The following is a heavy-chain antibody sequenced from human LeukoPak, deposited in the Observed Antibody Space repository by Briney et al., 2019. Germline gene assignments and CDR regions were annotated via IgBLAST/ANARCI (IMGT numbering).Heavy chain of an antibody. CDR1: RFTFSSYA. D-gene: IGHD3-16*02. CDR3: AKTELSGRGLD. CDR2: TSGSGGST. Sequence: AGSLRLSCAASRFTFSSYAMSWVRQAPGKGLEWVSATSGSGGSTYYADSVKGRFTISRDNSKNTLYLQMNSLRAEDTAVYYCAKTELSGRGLDWGQGTLVTVSS. V-gene: IGHV3-23*01. J-gene: IGHJ4*02.